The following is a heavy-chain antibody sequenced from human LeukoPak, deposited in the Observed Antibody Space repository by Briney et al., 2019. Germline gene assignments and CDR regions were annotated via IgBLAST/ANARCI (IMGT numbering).Heavy chain of an antibody. CDR3: ARLMDRESNWFDP. Sequence: SETLSLTSTVSGGTISSYYWSWIRQPAGKGLEWIGRIYTSGSTNYNPSLKSRVTISVDKSKNQFSLKLSSVTAADTAVYYCARLMDRESNWFDPWGQGTRVTVSS. CDR1: GGTISSYY. D-gene: IGHD1-14*01. J-gene: IGHJ5*02. V-gene: IGHV4-4*07. CDR2: IYTSGST.